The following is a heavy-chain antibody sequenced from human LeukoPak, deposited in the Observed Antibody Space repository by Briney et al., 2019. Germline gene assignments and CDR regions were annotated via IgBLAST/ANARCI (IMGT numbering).Heavy chain of an antibody. J-gene: IGHJ5*02. CDR3: ARAYCSGGSCYSSRGMFDP. D-gene: IGHD2-15*01. Sequence: SETLSLTCTVSGGSISNYYWSWIRQPPGKGLEWIGYIYYSGSTNYNPSLKSRVTISVDTSKNQFSLKLSSVTAADTAVYYCARAYCSGGSCYSSRGMFDPWGHGTLVTVSS. CDR1: GGSISNYY. V-gene: IGHV4-59*01. CDR2: IYYSGST.